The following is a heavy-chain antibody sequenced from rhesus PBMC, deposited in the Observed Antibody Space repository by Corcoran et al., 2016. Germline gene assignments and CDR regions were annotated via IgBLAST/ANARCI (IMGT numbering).Heavy chain of an antibody. J-gene: IGHJ4*01. D-gene: IGHD4-29*01. CDR2: IFGWTRSS. CDR1: GDSISSPYW. CDR3: ARRVGTSFDY. V-gene: IGHV4-93*01. Sequence: HVQLRESGPAVVKPSDTLSLTCAVSGDSISSPYWWGWVRQSPRTGLERFGNIFGWTRSSEYSPSLERRFTIAKDTSNNRVSLNLISVTAADNAIYYCARRVGTSFDYWGQGVLVTVSS.